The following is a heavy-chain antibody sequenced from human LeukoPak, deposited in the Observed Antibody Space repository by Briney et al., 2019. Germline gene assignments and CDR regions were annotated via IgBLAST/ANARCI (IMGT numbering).Heavy chain of an antibody. D-gene: IGHD3-3*01. CDR1: GGSISSGTYY. CDR2: SDDSGST. CDR3: AIYYDFWRGKDY. V-gene: IGHV4-39*07. J-gene: IGHJ4*02. Sequence: PSETLSLTCTVSGGSISSGTYYWGWIRQPPGKGLEWIGESDDSGSTNYNPSLKSRVTISVDTSKKQLSLKLSSVTAADTAMYYCAIYYDFWRGKDYWGQGILVTVSS.